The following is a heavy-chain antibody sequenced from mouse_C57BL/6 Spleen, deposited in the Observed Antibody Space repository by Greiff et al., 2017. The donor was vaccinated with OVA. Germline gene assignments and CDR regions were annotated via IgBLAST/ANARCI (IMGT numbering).Heavy chain of an antibody. D-gene: IGHD1-1*01. Sequence: QVQLKQSGAELVKPGASVKISCKASGYAFSSYWMNWVKQRPGKGLEWIGQIYPGDGDTNYNGKFKGKATLTADKSSSTAYMQLSSLTSEDSAVYFCARSGYGSSYDAMDYWGQGTSVTVSS. CDR1: GYAFSSYW. CDR2: IYPGDGDT. V-gene: IGHV1-80*01. J-gene: IGHJ4*01. CDR3: ARSGYGSSYDAMDY.